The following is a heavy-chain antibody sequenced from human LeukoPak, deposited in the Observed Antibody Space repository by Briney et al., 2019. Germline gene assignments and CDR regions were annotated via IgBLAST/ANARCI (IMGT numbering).Heavy chain of an antibody. D-gene: IGHD5-12*01. J-gene: IGHJ4*02. CDR3: ARRRDRGYDFDY. CDR1: GGSISSYY. V-gene: IGHV4-59*12. Sequence: PSETLSLTCTVSGGSISSYYWSWIRQPPGKGLEWIGYIYYSGSTNYNPSLKSRLTISVDTSKSQFSLRLSSVTAADTAVYYCARRRDRGYDFDYWGQGILVTVSS. CDR2: IYYSGST.